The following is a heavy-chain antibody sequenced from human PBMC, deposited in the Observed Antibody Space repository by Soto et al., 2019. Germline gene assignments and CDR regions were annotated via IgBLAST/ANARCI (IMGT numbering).Heavy chain of an antibody. CDR1: NGAFTGYS. V-gene: IGHV4-34*01. J-gene: IGHJ4*02. CDR2: INHSGST. CDR3: ARGKGALVWFGELNPLVY. D-gene: IGHD3-10*01. Sequence: PSETLSLTCAVYNGAFTGYSWNWIRQPPGKGLEWIGEINHSGSTNYNPSLKSRVTISVDTSKNQFSLKLSSVTAADTAVYYCARGKGALVWFGELNPLVYWGQGTLVTVSS.